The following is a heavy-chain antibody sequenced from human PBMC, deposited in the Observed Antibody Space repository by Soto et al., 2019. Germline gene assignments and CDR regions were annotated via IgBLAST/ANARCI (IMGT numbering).Heavy chain of an antibody. CDR2: VYWDDDK. Sequence: QITLKESGPMLVKTTQALTLTCTCSGFSLTTSGVGVGWIRQPPGKALEWLALVYWDDDKRYSPSLTNRLTLSRDTSKNQVVLTLTNIDPTDTGTYFCAHKGGFGYPESWGQRIMVTVSS. D-gene: IGHD5-18*01. CDR1: GFSLTTSGVG. V-gene: IGHV2-5*02. J-gene: IGHJ5*02. CDR3: AHKGGFGYPES.